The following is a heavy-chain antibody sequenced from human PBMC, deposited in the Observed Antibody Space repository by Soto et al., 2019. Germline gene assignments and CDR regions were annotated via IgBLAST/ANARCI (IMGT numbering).Heavy chain of an antibody. CDR3: ARDFNYGFDY. CDR2: IKQDGSEK. V-gene: IGHV3-7*03. D-gene: IGHD3-10*01. J-gene: IGHJ4*02. CDR1: GFPFSSYW. Sequence: PGGSLRLSCAASGFPFSSYWMSWVRQAPGKGLEWVANIKQDGSEKYYVDSVKGRFTISRDNAKNSLYLQMNSLRAEDTAVYYCARDFNYGFDYWGQGTLVTVSS.